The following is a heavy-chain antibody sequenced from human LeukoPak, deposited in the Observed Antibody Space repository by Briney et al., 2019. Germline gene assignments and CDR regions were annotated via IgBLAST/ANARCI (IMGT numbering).Heavy chain of an antibody. CDR3: ARGLWELEDY. V-gene: IGHV3-23*01. J-gene: IGHJ4*02. D-gene: IGHD1-26*01. Sequence: GGSLRLSCAASGFTFSSYAMSWVRQAPGEGLEWVSVISGSGDSTFYADSVKGRFTISRDNSKNTLYLQMNSLRAEDTAVYYCARGLWELEDYWGQGTLVTVSS. CDR2: ISGSGDST. CDR1: GFTFSSYA.